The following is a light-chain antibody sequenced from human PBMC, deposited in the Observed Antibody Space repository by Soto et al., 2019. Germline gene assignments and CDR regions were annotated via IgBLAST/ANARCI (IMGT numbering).Light chain of an antibody. J-gene: IGLJ2*01. Sequence: QAVVTQPPSVSGAPGQRVTISCTGSSSNIGAGFDVYWYQHLPGTAPKLLIYDNTNRPSGVPDRFSGSKSGTSASLAITGLQAEDEADYYCQSYESSLSAVVFGGVTKLTVL. V-gene: IGLV1-40*01. CDR2: DNT. CDR1: SSNIGAGFD. CDR3: QSYESSLSAVV.